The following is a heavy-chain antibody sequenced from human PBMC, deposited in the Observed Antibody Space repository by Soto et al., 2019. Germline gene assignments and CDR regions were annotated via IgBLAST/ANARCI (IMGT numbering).Heavy chain of an antibody. Sequence: PGGSLRLSCAASGFTFKNYAMNWARQAPGKGLEWVAVISYDGSNKYYADSVKGRFTISRDNSKNTLYLQMNSLRAEDTAVYYCAKSKAPVVTRYLRAYGMDVWGQGTTVTVSS. CDR1: GFTFKNYA. CDR3: AKSKAPVVTRYLRAYGMDV. CDR2: ISYDGSNK. D-gene: IGHD3-10*02. J-gene: IGHJ6*02. V-gene: IGHV3-30*18.